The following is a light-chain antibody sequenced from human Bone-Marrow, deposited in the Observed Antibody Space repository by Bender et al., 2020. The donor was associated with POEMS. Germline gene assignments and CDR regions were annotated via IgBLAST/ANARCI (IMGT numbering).Light chain of an antibody. V-gene: IGLV2-8*01. J-gene: IGLJ2*01. Sequence: QSALTQPPSASGSPGQSVTISCTGTSSDVGGHNYVSWFQQDPGKAPKLMIYEVTKRPSGVPDRFSGSKSGSTASLTVSGLQAEDEAEYFCSSYAGSNNFVFGGGTKLTVL. CDR3: SSYAGSNNFV. CDR1: SSDVGGHNY. CDR2: EVT.